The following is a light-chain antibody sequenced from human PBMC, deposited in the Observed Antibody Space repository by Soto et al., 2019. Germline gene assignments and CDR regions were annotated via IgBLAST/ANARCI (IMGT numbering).Light chain of an antibody. CDR2: DVS. V-gene: IGLV2-11*01. Sequence: QSVLTQPRSVSGSPGQSVTISCTGTSSDIGNYDRVSWYQQPPGKAPKLMIYDVSQRPSGVPDRFSGSKSDNTASLTISGLQAEDEADYYCCSYAGSYTYVFGTGTKLTVL. CDR1: SSDIGNYDR. J-gene: IGLJ1*01. CDR3: CSYAGSYTYV.